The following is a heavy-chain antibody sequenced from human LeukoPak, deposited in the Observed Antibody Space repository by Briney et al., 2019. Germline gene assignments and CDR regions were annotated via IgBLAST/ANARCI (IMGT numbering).Heavy chain of an antibody. V-gene: IGHV3-23*01. CDR1: GFTFSSYA. CDR3: AKVAATAFYYYYYMDV. D-gene: IGHD6-25*01. CDR2: ISGSGGST. Sequence: PGXSLRLSCAASGFTFSSYAMSWGRQAPGKGVEWVSAISGSGGSTYYADSVKGRFNISRDNSKNTLYLQMNSLRAEDTAVYYCAKVAATAFYYYYYMDVWGKGTTVTVSS. J-gene: IGHJ6*03.